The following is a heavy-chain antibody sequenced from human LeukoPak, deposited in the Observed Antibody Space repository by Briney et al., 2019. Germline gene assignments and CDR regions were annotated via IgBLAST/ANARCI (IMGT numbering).Heavy chain of an antibody. CDR3: ARGPYSYDSSGAFDI. Sequence: SQTLSLTCTVSGDSISSGDYYRSWIRQPAGKGLEWIGRISSSGSTNYNPSLKSRVTISVDTSKNQFSLKLSSVTAADTAVYFCARGPYSYDSSGAFDIWGQGTMVTVSS. J-gene: IGHJ3*02. CDR1: GDSISSGDYY. D-gene: IGHD3-22*01. CDR2: ISSSGST. V-gene: IGHV4-61*02.